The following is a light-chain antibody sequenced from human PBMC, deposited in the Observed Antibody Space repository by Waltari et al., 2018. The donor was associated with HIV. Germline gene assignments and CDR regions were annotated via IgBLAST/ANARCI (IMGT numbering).Light chain of an antibody. CDR1: SSNIGTNT. Sequence: QSVMTQPPSASATPGQTVTISCSGSSSNIGTNTVNWYPQLPGTAPKLLIYHNHHRPSGVPDRFSGSKSGPSASLAIGGLQSEDESAYYCAAWDVSLSGLWVFGGGTKLTVL. CDR3: AAWDVSLSGLWV. CDR2: HNH. V-gene: IGLV1-44*01. J-gene: IGLJ3*02.